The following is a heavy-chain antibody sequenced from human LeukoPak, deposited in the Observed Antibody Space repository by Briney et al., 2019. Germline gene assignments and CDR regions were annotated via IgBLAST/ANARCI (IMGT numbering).Heavy chain of an antibody. CDR2: ISYDGSNK. Sequence: GGSLRLSCAASGFTFSSYAMHWVRQAPGKGLEWVAVISYDGSNKYYADSVKGRFTISRDNSKNTLYLQMSSLRAEDTAVYYCARESDYSNYFDYWGQGTLVTVSS. CDR3: ARESDYSNYFDY. J-gene: IGHJ4*02. V-gene: IGHV3-30-3*01. D-gene: IGHD4-11*01. CDR1: GFTFSSYA.